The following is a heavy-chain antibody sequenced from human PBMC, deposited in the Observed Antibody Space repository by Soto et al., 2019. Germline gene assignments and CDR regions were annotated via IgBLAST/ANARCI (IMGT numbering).Heavy chain of an antibody. D-gene: IGHD6-13*01. CDR1: GGSISSSNW. V-gene: IGHV4-4*02. CDR3: ARVGGSSSWYGYHYYGMDV. CDR2: IYHSGST. Sequence: SETLSLTCAVSGGSISSSNWWSWVRQPPGKGLEWIGEIYHSGSTNYNPSLKSRVTISVDKSKNQFSLKLSSVTAADTAVYYCARVGGSSSWYGYHYYGMDVWGQGTXVTVSS. J-gene: IGHJ6*02.